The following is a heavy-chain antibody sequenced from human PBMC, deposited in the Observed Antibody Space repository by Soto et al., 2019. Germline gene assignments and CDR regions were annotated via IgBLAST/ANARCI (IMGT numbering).Heavy chain of an antibody. Sequence: GGSLRLSCAASGFTFSTYWMNWVRQAPRKGLEWVANIKQDGDEKYYVDSVKGRFTISRDNAKNSLYLQMNNLRVEDTAVYYCAGGCGWLTVSWGQGTLVTVSS. CDR2: IKQDGDEK. D-gene: IGHD6-19*01. J-gene: IGHJ5*02. CDR1: GFTFSTYW. CDR3: AGGCGWLTVS. V-gene: IGHV3-7*03.